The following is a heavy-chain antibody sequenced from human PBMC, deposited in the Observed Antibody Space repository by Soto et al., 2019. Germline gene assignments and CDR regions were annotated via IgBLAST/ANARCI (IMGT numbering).Heavy chain of an antibody. CDR2: ISAGNGNT. CDR3: AGDPDSHYNDSHASSYP. J-gene: IGHJ5*02. D-gene: IGHD4-4*01. CDR1: GYTFSTYA. V-gene: IGHV1-3*01. Sequence: ASVKVSCKASGYTFSTYAMHWVRQAPGQRLEWMGWISAGNGNTKYSQKFQGRVTISADKFTGTAYMELTGLRSDDTAVYYCAGDPDSHYNDSHASSYPWGQGTLVTVSS.